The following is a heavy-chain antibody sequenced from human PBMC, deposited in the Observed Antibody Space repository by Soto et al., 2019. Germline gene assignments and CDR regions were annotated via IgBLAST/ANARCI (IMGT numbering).Heavy chain of an antibody. Sequence: PGCSLILYCAASGFPFSSFSMNWVRQAPGKGLEWVSYISSSSSTIYYADSVKGRFTISRDNAKNSLYLQMNSLRAEDTAVYYCARDLNYGLFDYWGQGT. V-gene: IGHV3-48*01. J-gene: IGHJ4*02. CDR3: ARDLNYGLFDY. CDR1: GFPFSSFS. CDR2: ISSSSSTI. D-gene: IGHD4-17*01.